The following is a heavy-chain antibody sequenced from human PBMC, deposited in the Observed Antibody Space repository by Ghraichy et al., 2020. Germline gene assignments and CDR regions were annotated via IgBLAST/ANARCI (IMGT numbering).Heavy chain of an antibody. CDR1: GGTFSSYA. D-gene: IGHD3-10*01. CDR2: IIPIFGTA. J-gene: IGHJ6*02. CDR3: ARVDDYYGSGSPVFYYYYGMDV. Sequence: SVKVSCKASGGTFSSYAISWVRQAPGQGLEWMGGIIPIFGTANYAQKFQGRVTITTDESTSTAYMELSSLRSEDTAVYYCARVDDYYGSGSPVFYYYYGMDVWGQGTTVTVSS. V-gene: IGHV1-69*05.